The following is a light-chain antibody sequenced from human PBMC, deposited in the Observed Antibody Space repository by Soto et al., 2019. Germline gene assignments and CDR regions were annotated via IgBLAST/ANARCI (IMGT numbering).Light chain of an antibody. V-gene: IGLV2-14*03. CDR3: SSYTSSSTPV. CDR1: SSDIGGYNC. CDR2: DVS. Sequence: QSVLTQPASVSGSPGQSITISCTGTSSDIGGYNCVSWYQQYPGKAPKLMIYDVSDRPAGISNRFSGSKSGNTASLTISGLQAEDEADYYCSSYTSSSTPVFGGGTKLTVL. J-gene: IGLJ2*01.